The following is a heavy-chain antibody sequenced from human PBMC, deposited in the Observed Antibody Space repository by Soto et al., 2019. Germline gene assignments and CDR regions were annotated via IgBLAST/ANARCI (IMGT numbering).Heavy chain of an antibody. J-gene: IGHJ3*02. CDR2: IWYDGSNK. CDR3: ARDHAGADAFDI. Sequence: QVQLVESGGGVVQPGRSLRLSCAASGFTFSSYGMHWVRQAPGKGLEWVAVIWYDGSNKYYADSVKGRFTISRDNSKNTRYLQMNSLRAEDTAVYYCARDHAGADAFDIWGQGTMVTVSS. V-gene: IGHV3-33*01. CDR1: GFTFSSYG.